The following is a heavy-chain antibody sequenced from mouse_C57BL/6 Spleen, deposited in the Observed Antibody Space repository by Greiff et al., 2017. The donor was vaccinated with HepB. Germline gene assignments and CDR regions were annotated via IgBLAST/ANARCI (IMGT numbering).Heavy chain of an antibody. Sequence: DVKLVESGGGLVKPGGSLKLSCAASGFTFSDYGMHWVRQAPEKGLEWVAYISSGSSTIYYADTVKGRFTISRDNAKNTLFLQMTSLRSEDTAMYYCARGNGNLFDYWGQGTTLTVSS. V-gene: IGHV5-17*01. J-gene: IGHJ2*01. CDR3: ARGNGNLFDY. CDR2: ISSGSSTI. CDR1: GFTFSDYG. D-gene: IGHD2-1*01.